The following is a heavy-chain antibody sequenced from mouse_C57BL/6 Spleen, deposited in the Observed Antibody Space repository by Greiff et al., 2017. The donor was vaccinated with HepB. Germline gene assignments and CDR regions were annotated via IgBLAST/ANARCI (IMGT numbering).Heavy chain of an antibody. D-gene: IGHD1-1*01. J-gene: IGHJ2*01. CDR1: GFTFSSYG. CDR2: ISSGGSYT. V-gene: IGHV5-6*01. CDR3: ARRGYYGNFDY. Sequence: VQLKESGGDLVKPGGSLKLSCAASGFTFSSYGMSWVRQTPDKRLEWVATISSGGSYTYYPDSVKGRFTISRDNAKNTLYLQMSSLKSEDTAMYYCARRGYYGNFDYWGQGTTLTVSS.